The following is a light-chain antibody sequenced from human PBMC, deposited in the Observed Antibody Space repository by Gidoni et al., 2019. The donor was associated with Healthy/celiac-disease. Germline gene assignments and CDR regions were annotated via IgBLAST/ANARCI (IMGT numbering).Light chain of an antibody. CDR3: QQYGSSPP. V-gene: IGKV3-20*01. CDR2: GAS. J-gene: IGKJ4*01. CDR1: QSVSSSY. Sequence: IVLTQSPGTLSLSPGERASQSVSSSYLAWYQQKPGQAPRLLIYGASSRATGIPDRFSGSGSGTDFTLTISRLEPEDFAVYYCQQYGSSPPFGGGTKVEIK.